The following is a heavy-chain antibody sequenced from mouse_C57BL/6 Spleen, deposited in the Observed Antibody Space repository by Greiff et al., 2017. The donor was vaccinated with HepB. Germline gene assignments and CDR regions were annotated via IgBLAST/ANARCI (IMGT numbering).Heavy chain of an antibody. Sequence: QVQLQQPGAELVKPGASVKLSCKASGYTFTSYWMQWVKQRPGQGLEWIGEIDPSDSYTNYNQKFKGKATLTVDTSSSTAYMQLSSLTSEDSAVYYCARRGDSYYFDYWGQGTTLTVSS. CDR1: GYTFTSYW. CDR3: ARRGDSYYFDY. J-gene: IGHJ2*01. V-gene: IGHV1-50*01. CDR2: IDPSDSYT.